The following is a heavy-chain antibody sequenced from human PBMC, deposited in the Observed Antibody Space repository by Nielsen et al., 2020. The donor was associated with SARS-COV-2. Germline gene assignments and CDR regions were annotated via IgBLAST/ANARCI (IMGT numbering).Heavy chain of an antibody. CDR1: GFTFSGSA. Sequence: GGSLRLSCAASGFTFSGSAMHWVRQASGKGLEWVGRIRSYVNDYATAYAASVKGRFTISRDDSKNTAYLQMNSLKMEDTAVYYCSSPTVAYWGQGTLVTVSS. CDR3: SSPTVAY. J-gene: IGHJ4*02. V-gene: IGHV3-73*01. D-gene: IGHD4-23*01. CDR2: IRSYVNDYAT.